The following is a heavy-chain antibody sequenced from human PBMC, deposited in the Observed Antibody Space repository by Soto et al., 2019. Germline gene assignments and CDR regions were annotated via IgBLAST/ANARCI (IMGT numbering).Heavy chain of an antibody. D-gene: IGHD6-13*01. CDR3: ARYRDGPTSSWPQKRFYYFDY. CDR2: INHSGST. J-gene: IGHJ4*02. V-gene: IGHV4-34*01. CDR1: GVSFSGYY. Sequence: PSETLSLTCAVYGVSFSGYYWSWIRQPPGKGLEWIGEINHSGSTNYNPSLKSRVTISVDTSKNQFSLKLSSVTAADTAVYYCARYRDGPTSSWPQKRFYYFDYWGQGTLVTAPQ.